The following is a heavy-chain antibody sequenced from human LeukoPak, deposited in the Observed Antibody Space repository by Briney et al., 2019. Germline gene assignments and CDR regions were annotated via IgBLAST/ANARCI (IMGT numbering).Heavy chain of an antibody. CDR3: VRDAYCGGDCYSGTFDI. J-gene: IGHJ3*02. V-gene: IGHV4-59*01. CDR1: GVSISNYY. Sequence: PSETLSLTCTVSGVSISNYYWNWIRQLPGKGLEWIGYIYYSGRTDYNPSLKSRVTISVDTSKNQFSLKLSSVTAADTAVYYCVRDAYCGGDCYSGTFDIWGQGTMVTVSS. D-gene: IGHD2-21*01. CDR2: IYYSGRT.